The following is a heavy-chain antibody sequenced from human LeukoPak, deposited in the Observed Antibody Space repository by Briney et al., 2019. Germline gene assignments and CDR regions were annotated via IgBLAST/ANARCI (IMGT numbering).Heavy chain of an antibody. CDR1: GGSFSGYY. CDR3: VRGAIRSFIHYYYYMDV. Sequence: SETLSLTCAVYGGSFSGYYWSWIRQPPGKGLEWIGETNHSGSTNYNPSLKSRVTISVDTSKNQFSLKLSSVTAADTAVYYCVRGAIRSFIHYYYYMDVWGKGTTVTVSS. D-gene: IGHD5-18*01. CDR2: TNHSGST. V-gene: IGHV4-34*01. J-gene: IGHJ6*03.